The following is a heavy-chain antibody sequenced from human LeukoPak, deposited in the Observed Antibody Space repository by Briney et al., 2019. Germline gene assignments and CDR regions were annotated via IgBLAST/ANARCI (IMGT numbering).Heavy chain of an antibody. CDR1: GYTFTSYY. CDR2: FDPEDGET. D-gene: IGHD3-10*01. J-gene: IGHJ4*02. Sequence: ASVKVSCKASGYTFTSYYMHWVRQAPGKGLEWMGGFDPEDGETIYAQKFQGRVTMTEDTSTDTAYMELSSLRSEDTAVYYCAYGSDFDYWGQGTLVTVSS. CDR3: AYGSDFDY. V-gene: IGHV1-24*01.